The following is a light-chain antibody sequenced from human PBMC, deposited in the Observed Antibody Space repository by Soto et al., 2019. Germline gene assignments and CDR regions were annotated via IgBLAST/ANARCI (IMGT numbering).Light chain of an antibody. CDR1: QSVTTK. J-gene: IGKJ5*01. CDR3: QQYGGSPIT. CDR2: GAS. Sequence: ENVLTQSPDTLALSPGERATLSSRASQSVTTKLAWYKHKPGQAPRIVISGASSRASGVPDRFRGSGSETEFTLIISRLKPEDFALYYCQQYGGSPITFGQGTRLEI. V-gene: IGKV3-20*01.